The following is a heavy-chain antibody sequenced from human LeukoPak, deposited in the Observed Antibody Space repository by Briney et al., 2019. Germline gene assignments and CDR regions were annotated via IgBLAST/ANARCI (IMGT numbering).Heavy chain of an antibody. J-gene: IGHJ6*02. CDR3: AQAAAGTIYYYYGMDV. Sequence: ASVKVSCKASGYTFTGYYMHWVRQAPGQGLEWMGWINPNSGGTNYAQKFQGRVTMTRDTSISTAYMELSRLRSDDTAVYYCAQAAAGTIYYYYGMDVWGQGTTVTVSS. CDR1: GYTFTGYY. D-gene: IGHD6-13*01. V-gene: IGHV1-2*02. CDR2: INPNSGGT.